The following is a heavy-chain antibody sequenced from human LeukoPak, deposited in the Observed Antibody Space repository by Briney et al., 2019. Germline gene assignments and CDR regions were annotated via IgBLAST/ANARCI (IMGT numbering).Heavy chain of an antibody. CDR3: ARIVTYYYDSSGYHDY. CDR2: IYPGDSDT. D-gene: IGHD3-22*01. CDR1: GYSFTSYW. Sequence: ESLKISCKGSGYSFTSYWIGWVRQMPGKGLEWMGIIYPGDSDTRYSPSFQGQVTISADKSISTAYLQWSSLKASDTAMYYCARIVTYYYDSSGYHDYWGQGTLVTVSS. J-gene: IGHJ4*02. V-gene: IGHV5-51*01.